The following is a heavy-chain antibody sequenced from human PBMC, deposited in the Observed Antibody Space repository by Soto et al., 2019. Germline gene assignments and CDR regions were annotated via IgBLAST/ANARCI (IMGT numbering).Heavy chain of an antibody. Sequence: EVQLLESGGGLVQPGGSLRLSCAASGFTFSNYAVNWVRQAPGTGLEWVSGISGSGGSIYYADSVKGRFIISRDNSKNTVNLHMNSLRAEETAVYYCAKAGPGYSGYYNYYYNGMDVWGQGTTVTVSS. CDR3: AKAGPGYSGYYNYYYNGMDV. D-gene: IGHD5-12*01. CDR2: ISGSGGSI. CDR1: GFTFSNYA. V-gene: IGHV3-23*01. J-gene: IGHJ6*02.